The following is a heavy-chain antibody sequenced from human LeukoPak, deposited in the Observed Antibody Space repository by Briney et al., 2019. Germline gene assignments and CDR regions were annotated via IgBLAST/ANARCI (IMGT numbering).Heavy chain of an antibody. CDR1: GGSVSNYY. J-gene: IGHJ2*01. V-gene: IGHV4-59*02. CDR3: ARVGWSLDL. Sequence: PSETLSLTCTVSGGSVSNYYWSWFRQPPGKGLEWIGYIYYSGSTNYNPSLRSRVTISVDTSNDHFSLKLSSVTAADTAVYYCARVGWSLDLGGRGTLVTVSS. D-gene: IGHD1-26*01. CDR2: IYYSGST.